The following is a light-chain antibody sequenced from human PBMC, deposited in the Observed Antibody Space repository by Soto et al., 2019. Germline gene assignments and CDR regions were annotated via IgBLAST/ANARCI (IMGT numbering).Light chain of an antibody. J-gene: IGLJ2*01. V-gene: IGLV6-57*03. Sequence: QSVSESPGKTVTISCTRRSGDIARNYVQWYQQRPGSAPSAVIHEDDQRPSGVLDRFSGSVDRSSNSASLTISGLKTEDEADYYCQSYDSSNQGVFGGGTKLTVL. CDR3: QSYDSSNQGV. CDR2: EDD. CDR1: SGDIARNY.